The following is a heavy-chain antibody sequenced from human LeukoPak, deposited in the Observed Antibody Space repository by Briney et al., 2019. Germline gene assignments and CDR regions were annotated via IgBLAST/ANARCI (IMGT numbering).Heavy chain of an antibody. Sequence: GGSLRLSCAASGFTFSTYAMSWVRQPPGKGLEWVSTMSAGDASTYYADSVQGRFTISRDNSKNTLSLQMNTLRAEDTAVYYCARGGSGSYPHLSYYGMDVWGQGTTVTVSS. V-gene: IGHV3-23*01. CDR2: MSAGDAST. CDR3: ARGGSGSYPHLSYYGMDV. J-gene: IGHJ6*02. CDR1: GFTFSTYA. D-gene: IGHD3-10*01.